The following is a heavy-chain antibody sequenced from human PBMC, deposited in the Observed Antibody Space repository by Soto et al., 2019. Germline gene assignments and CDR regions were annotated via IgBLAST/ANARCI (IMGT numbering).Heavy chain of an antibody. CDR3: ARKYIAVGDEYGMDV. J-gene: IGHJ6*02. D-gene: IGHD6-19*01. Sequence: QLQLQESGPGLVKPSETLSLTCTVSGGSISSSSYYWGWIRQPPGKGLEWIGSIYYSGSTYYNPSLKSRVTISVDTSKNQFSLKLSSVTAADTAVYYCARKYIAVGDEYGMDVWGQGTTVTVSS. V-gene: IGHV4-39*01. CDR1: GGSISSSSYY. CDR2: IYYSGST.